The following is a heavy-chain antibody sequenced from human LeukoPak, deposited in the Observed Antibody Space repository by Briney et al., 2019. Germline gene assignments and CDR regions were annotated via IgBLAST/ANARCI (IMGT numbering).Heavy chain of an antibody. CDR1: GFTFSSCA. Sequence: GGSLRLSCAASGFTFSSCAMSWVRQAPGKGLEWVSTIGDSGGSTYYADSVKGRFTISRDNSKSTLFLQMNSLRAEDTALYYCANAPTVVTDYFYYYMDVWGKGTTVTVSS. V-gene: IGHV3-23*01. J-gene: IGHJ6*03. CDR2: IGDSGGST. CDR3: ANAPTVVTDYFYYYMDV. D-gene: IGHD4-23*01.